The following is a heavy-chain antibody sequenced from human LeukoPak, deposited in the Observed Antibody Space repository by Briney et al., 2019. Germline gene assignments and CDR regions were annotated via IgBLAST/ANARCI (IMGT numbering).Heavy chain of an antibody. CDR3: AREDGGDYIDC. Sequence: ASVEVSCKASGYTFTSYYMHWLRQAPGQGLEWMGIINPSGGSTSYAQKFQGRVTMTRDTSTSTVYMELSSLRSEDTAVYYCAREDGGDYIDCWGQGTLVTVSS. J-gene: IGHJ4*02. CDR1: GYTFTSYY. V-gene: IGHV1-46*01. CDR2: INPSGGST. D-gene: IGHD3-16*01.